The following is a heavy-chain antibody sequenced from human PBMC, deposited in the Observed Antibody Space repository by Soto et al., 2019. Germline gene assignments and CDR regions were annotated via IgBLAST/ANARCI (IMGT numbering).Heavy chain of an antibody. V-gene: IGHV4-30-2*01. CDR2: IYHSGST. CDR3: ARVPSP. Sequence: QLPLQESGSGLVKPSQTLSLTCAVSGGSISSGGYSWSWVRQPPGKGLEWIGYIYHSGSTYYNPSLKSRVTISVDRSKNQFSLKLSSVTAADTAVYYCARVPSPWGQGTLVTVSS. J-gene: IGHJ5*02. CDR1: GGSISSGGYS.